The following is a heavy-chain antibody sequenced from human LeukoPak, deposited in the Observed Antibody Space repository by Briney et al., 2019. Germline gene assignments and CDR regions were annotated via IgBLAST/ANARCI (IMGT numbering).Heavy chain of an antibody. CDR2: IIPIFGTA. CDR3: ARAAYCGGDCYSYGMDV. J-gene: IGHJ6*02. Sequence: KISCKASGGTFSSYAISWVRQAPGQGLEWMGGIIPIFGTANYAQKFQGRVTITADESTSTAYMELSSLRSEDTAVYYCARAAYCGGDCYSYGMDVWGQGTTVTVSS. CDR1: GGTFSSYA. D-gene: IGHD2-21*01. V-gene: IGHV1-69*01.